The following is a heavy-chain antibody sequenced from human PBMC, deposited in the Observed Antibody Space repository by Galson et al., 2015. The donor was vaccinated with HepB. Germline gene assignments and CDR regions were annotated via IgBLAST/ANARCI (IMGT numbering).Heavy chain of an antibody. CDR1: GFTFSSYS. D-gene: IGHD3-10*01. V-gene: IGHV3-21*01. Sequence: SLRLSCAASGFTFSSYSMNWVRQAPGKGLEWVSSISSSSSYIYYADSVKGRFTISRDNAKNSLYLQMNSLRAEDTAVYYCARDIMVRGVIIGAFDIWGQGTMVTVSS. CDR2: ISSSSSYI. CDR3: ARDIMVRGVIIGAFDI. J-gene: IGHJ3*02.